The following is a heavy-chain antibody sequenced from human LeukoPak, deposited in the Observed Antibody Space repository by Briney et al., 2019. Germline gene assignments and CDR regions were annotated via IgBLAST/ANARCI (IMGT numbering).Heavy chain of an antibody. V-gene: IGHV3-23*01. Sequence: PGGSLRLSCTASGFNFGSDAMHWVRQAPGKGLEWVSAISGSGGSTYYADSVKGRFTISRDNSKNTLYLQMNSLRAEDTAVYYCAKAMYSSSYWFDPWGQGTLVTVSS. D-gene: IGHD6-6*01. CDR2: ISGSGGST. CDR1: GFNFGSDA. CDR3: AKAMYSSSYWFDP. J-gene: IGHJ5*02.